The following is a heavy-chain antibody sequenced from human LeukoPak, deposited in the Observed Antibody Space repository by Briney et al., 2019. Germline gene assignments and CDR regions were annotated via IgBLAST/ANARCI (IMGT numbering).Heavy chain of an antibody. Sequence: SETLSLTCAVSGGSISSSNWWSWVRQPPGKGLEWIGEIYHSGSTNYNPSLKSRVTISVDKSKNQFSLKLSSVTAADTAVYYCARDPPSGSYYDASYWGQGTLVTVSS. CDR3: ARDPPSGSYYDASY. CDR2: IYHSGST. V-gene: IGHV4-4*02. J-gene: IGHJ4*02. CDR1: GGSISSSNW. D-gene: IGHD1-26*01.